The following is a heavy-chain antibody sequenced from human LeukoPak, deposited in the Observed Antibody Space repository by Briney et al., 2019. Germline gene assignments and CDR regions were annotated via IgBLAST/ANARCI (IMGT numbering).Heavy chain of an antibody. CDR2: ISAYNGNT. CDR1: GYTFTSYG. V-gene: IGHV1-18*01. J-gene: IGHJ3*02. CDR3: ARENRPQSKRPDAFDI. D-gene: IGHD2/OR15-2a*01. Sequence: AASVKVSCKASGYTFTSYGISWVRQAPGQGLEWMGWISAYNGNTNYAQKLQGRVTMTTDTSTSTAYMELRSLRSDDTAVYYCARENRPQSKRPDAFDIWGQGTTVTVSS.